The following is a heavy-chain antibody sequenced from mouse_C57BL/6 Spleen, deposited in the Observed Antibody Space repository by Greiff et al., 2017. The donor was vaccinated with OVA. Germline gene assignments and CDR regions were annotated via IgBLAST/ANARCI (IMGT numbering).Heavy chain of an antibody. CDR1: GYTFTDYD. J-gene: IGHJ2*01. Sequence: QVQLQQSGAELVRPGASVTLSCKASGYTFTDYDMHWVKQTPAHGLEWIGDIDPETGGTAYNQKFQGKAILTVANSSSTAYMELRSLTSEDSAVDYCTRTTVLAMDYWGQGTTLTVSS. D-gene: IGHD1-1*01. V-gene: IGHV1-15*01. CDR3: TRTTVLAMDY. CDR2: IDPETGGT.